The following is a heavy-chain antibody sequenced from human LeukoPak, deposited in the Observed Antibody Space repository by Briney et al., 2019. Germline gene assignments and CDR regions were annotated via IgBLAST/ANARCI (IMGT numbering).Heavy chain of an antibody. V-gene: IGHV3-30-3*01. D-gene: IGHD3-10*01. CDR3: ARAKVRGVHGY. CDR2: ISYDGSNK. J-gene: IGHJ4*02. CDR1: GFTFSSYA. Sequence: GGSLRLSCAASGFTFSSYAMHWVRQAPGKGLEWVAVISYDGSNKYYADSVKGRFTISRDNSKNTLYLQMNSLRAEDTAVYYCARAKVRGVHGYWGQGTLVTVSS.